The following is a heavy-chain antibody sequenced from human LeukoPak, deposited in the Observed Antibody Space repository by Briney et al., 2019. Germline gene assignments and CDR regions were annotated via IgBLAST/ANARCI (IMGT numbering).Heavy chain of an antibody. D-gene: IGHD3-22*01. CDR1: GFTFSSYS. CDR3: VRDLYRIVVVPHYFDY. J-gene: IGHJ4*02. Sequence: GGSLRLSCAASGFTFSSYSMNWVRQAAGKGLEWVSSISSSSSYIYYADSVKGRFTISRDNAKNSLYLQMNSLRAEDTAVYYCVRDLYRIVVVPHYFDYWGQGTLVTVSS. V-gene: IGHV3-21*01. CDR2: ISSSSSYI.